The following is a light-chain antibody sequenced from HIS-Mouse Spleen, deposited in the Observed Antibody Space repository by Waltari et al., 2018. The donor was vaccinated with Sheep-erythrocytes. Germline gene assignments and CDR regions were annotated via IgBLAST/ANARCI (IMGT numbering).Light chain of an antibody. CDR3: CSYAGSYNHV. CDR1: SSDCGGYNY. Sequence: QSALTQPRSVSGSPGQSVTIACPGPSSDCGGYNYVAGYQQPPGQAPKLMIYDVSKRPSGVPDRFSGSKSGNPASLTISGLQAEDEADYYCCSYAGSYNHVFATGTKVTVL. CDR2: DVS. V-gene: IGLV2-11*01. J-gene: IGLJ1*01.